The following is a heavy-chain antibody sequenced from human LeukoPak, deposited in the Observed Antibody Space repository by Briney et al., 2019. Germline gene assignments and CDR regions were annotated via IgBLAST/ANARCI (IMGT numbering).Heavy chain of an antibody. CDR3: AKGNNYGQSNPHDY. J-gene: IGHJ4*02. Sequence: GGSLRLSCVASGFTFDDYAMHWVRQAPGKGLKWVSGISWNSGTIGYADSVKGRLTISRDNAKNSLYLQMNSLRAEDTALYYCAKGNNYGQSNPHDYWGQGTLVTVSS. V-gene: IGHV3-9*01. CDR2: ISWNSGTI. D-gene: IGHD4-17*01. CDR1: GFTFDDYA.